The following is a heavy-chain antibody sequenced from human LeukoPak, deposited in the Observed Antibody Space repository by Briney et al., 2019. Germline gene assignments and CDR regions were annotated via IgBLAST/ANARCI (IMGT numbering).Heavy chain of an antibody. V-gene: IGHV1-69*13. CDR3: ASSCPLYDTDHNWFDP. CDR2: IIPIFGTA. Sequence: SVNVSCRASGGTFSSYAISWVRQAPGQGLEWMGGIIPIFGTANYAQKFQGRVTITADESTSTAYMELSSLRSEDTAVYYCASSCPLYDTDHNWFDPWGQGTLVTVSS. D-gene: IGHD2-2*02. CDR1: GGTFSSYA. J-gene: IGHJ5*02.